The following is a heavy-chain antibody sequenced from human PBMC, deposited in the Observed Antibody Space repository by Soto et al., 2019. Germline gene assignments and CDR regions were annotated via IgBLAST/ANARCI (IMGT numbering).Heavy chain of an antibody. CDR1: GFTFSSYA. J-gene: IGHJ6*02. D-gene: IGHD5-12*01. V-gene: IGHV3-30-3*01. CDR3: ARDYYRFNSGYGFSMDV. Sequence: QVQLVESGGGVVQPGRSLRLSCAASGFTFSSYAMHWVRQAPGKGLEWVAVISYDGSNKYYADSVKGRFTISRDNSKNPPYLQMYSLRAEDTAVYYCARDYYRFNSGYGFSMDVWGQGTTVTVSS. CDR2: ISYDGSNK.